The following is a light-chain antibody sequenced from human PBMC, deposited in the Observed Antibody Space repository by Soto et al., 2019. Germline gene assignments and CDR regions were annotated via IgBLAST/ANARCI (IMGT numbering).Light chain of an antibody. CDR3: QQYNNWPRT. Sequence: EIVMTQSPATLSVSPGERATLSCRASQSVSINLAWYQQKPGQAPMLLIHGASTRATGIPARFSGSGSGTEFTLTISSLQSEDFAVYYCQQYNNWPRTFGQGTKVDIK. J-gene: IGKJ1*01. CDR1: QSVSIN. CDR2: GAS. V-gene: IGKV3-15*01.